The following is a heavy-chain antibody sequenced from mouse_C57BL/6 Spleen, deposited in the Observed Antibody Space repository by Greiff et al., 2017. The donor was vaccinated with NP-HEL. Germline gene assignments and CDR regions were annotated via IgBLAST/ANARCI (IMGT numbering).Heavy chain of an antibody. D-gene: IGHD2-1*01. CDR3: AISYGNYQMDY. V-gene: IGHV1-74*01. J-gene: IGHJ4*01. Sequence: QVQLKQPGAELVKPGASVKVSCKASGYTFTSYWMHWVKQRPGQGLEWIGRIHPSDSDTNYNQKFKGKATLTVDKSSSTAYMQLSSLTSEDSAVYYCAISYGNYQMDYWGQGTSVTVSS. CDR1: GYTFTSYW. CDR2: IHPSDSDT.